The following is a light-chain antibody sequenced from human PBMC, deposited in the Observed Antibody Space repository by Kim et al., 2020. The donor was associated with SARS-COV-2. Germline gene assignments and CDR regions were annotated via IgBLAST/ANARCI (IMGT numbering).Light chain of an antibody. CDR1: SSDVGGYNY. CDR2: DVS. CDR3: SSYTSSSTYVV. Sequence: SITTSCTGTSSDVGGYNYVSWYQQHPGKAPKLMIYDVSKRPSGVSNRFSGSKSGNTASLTISGLQAEDEADYYCSSYTSSSTYVVFGGGTKLTVL. J-gene: IGLJ2*01. V-gene: IGLV2-14*04.